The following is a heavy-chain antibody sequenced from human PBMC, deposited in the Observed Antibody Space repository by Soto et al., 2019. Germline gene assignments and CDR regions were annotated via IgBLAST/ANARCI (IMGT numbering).Heavy chain of an antibody. CDR1: GGSISSYY. J-gene: IGHJ4*02. CDR2: IYYSGST. D-gene: IGHD6-13*01. CDR3: ARIRQQLIDF. Sequence: SETLSLTCTVSGGSISSYYWSWIRQPPGKGLEWIGYIYYSGSTNYNPSLKSRVTISVDTSKNQFSLKLSSVTAADTAVYYGARIRQQLIDFWGQGTLVTVSS. V-gene: IGHV4-59*08.